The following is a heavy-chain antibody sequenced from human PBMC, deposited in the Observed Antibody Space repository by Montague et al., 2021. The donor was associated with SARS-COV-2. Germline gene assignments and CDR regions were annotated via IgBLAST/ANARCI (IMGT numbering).Heavy chain of an antibody. V-gene: IGHV4-34*01. Sequence: SETLSLTCTVYGVSLSGYYWAWIRQTPAKGLEWIGEINHSGSTNYNPSLKSRLTISVDTSKKQFSLKLNSMTAADTAVYYCARGADYDFWSGFLRYKWFDPWGLGTPVTVSS. CDR3: ARGADYDFWSGFLRYKWFDP. D-gene: IGHD3-3*01. CDR2: INHSGST. CDR1: GVSLSGYY. J-gene: IGHJ5*02.